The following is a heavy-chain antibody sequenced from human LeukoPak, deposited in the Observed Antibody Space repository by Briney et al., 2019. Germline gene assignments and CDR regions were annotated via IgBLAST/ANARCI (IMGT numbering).Heavy chain of an antibody. CDR1: GFTFSSYW. J-gene: IGHJ4*02. V-gene: IGHV3-74*01. CDR2: INSDGSST. D-gene: IGHD2-15*01. Sequence: GGSLRLSCAASGFTFSSYWMHWVRQAPGKGLVWVSRINSDGSSTSYADSVKGRFTISRDNAKNTLYLQMNSLRAEDTAVYYCARWDYSGGSCYSGFDYWGQGTLVTVSS. CDR3: ARWDYSGGSCYSGFDY.